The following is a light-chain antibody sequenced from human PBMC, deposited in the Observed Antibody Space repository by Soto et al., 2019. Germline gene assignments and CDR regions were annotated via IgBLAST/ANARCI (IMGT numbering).Light chain of an antibody. CDR2: GAS. Sequence: EIVLTQSPGTLSLSPGARATLLCRASQSVTRNYLAWYQQKPGQAPRLLIYGASSRATGIPDRFSGSGSGTDFTLTISRLEPEEFAVYDCQQYGSSGTFGQGTKVDIK. CDR1: QSVTRNY. V-gene: IGKV3-20*01. CDR3: QQYGSSGT. J-gene: IGKJ1*01.